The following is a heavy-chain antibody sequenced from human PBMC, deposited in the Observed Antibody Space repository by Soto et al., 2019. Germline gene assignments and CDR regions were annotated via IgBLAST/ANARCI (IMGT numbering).Heavy chain of an antibody. J-gene: IGHJ4*02. CDR1: GFTFSSYG. CDR2: IWYDGSNK. Sequence: QVQLVESGGGVVQPGRSLRLSCAASGFTFSSYGMHWVRQAPGKGLEWVAVIWYDGSNKYYADSVKGRFTISRDNSKNTLYLQMNSLRAEDTAVYYCARDRGGRQQRRNTPVDIVATIRSYRVFDYWGQGTLVTVSS. CDR3: ARDRGGRQQRRNTPVDIVATIRSYRVFDY. D-gene: IGHD5-12*01. V-gene: IGHV3-33*01.